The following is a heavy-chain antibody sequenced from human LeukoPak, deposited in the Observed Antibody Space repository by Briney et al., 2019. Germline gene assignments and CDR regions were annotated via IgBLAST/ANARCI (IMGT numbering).Heavy chain of an antibody. CDR1: GCTFSSYA. D-gene: IGHD3-10*01. CDR2: ISGSGGGT. CDR3: AKDGLGSGSYYPTYYYYGMDV. J-gene: IGHJ6*02. V-gene: IGHV3-23*01. Sequence: GGSLRLSCVDSGCTFSSYAMSWVRQAPGKGLEWVSGISGSGGGTYYADSVKGRFTISRDNSKNTLYLQMNSLRAEDTAVYYCAKDGLGSGSYYPTYYYYGMDVWGQGTTVTVSS.